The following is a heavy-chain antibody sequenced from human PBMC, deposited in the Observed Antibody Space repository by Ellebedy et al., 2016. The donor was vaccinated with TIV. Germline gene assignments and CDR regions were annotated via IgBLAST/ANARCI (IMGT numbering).Heavy chain of an antibody. J-gene: IGHJ4*02. D-gene: IGHD3-10*01. CDR1: GGTFRDYP. Sequence: ASVKVSCKASGGTFRDYPISWVRQAPGQGLEWMGWISAYNGNTNYAQKLQGRVTMTTDTSTGTAYMELRSLTSDDTAVYYCARENYYGSRLFDFWGQGTLVTVSS. CDR3: ARENYYGSRLFDF. V-gene: IGHV1-18*01. CDR2: ISAYNGNT.